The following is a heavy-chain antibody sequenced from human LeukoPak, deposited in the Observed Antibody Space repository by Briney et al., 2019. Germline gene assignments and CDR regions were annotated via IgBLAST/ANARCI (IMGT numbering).Heavy chain of an antibody. J-gene: IGHJ4*02. CDR1: GFTVSSNY. V-gene: IGHV3-53*01. D-gene: IGHD4-17*01. Sequence: GGPLRLSCAASGFTVSSNYMSWVRQAPGKGLEWVSVIYSGGSTYYADSVKGRFTISRDNSKNTLYLQMNSLRAEDTAVYYCARDHYGDYVDYWGQGTLVTVSS. CDR2: IYSGGST. CDR3: ARDHYGDYVDY.